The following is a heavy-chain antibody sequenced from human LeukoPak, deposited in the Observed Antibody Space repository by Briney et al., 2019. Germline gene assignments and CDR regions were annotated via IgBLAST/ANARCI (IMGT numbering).Heavy chain of an antibody. Sequence: GESLKISCKDSGYNFTSHWIGWVRQMPGKGLEWMGIIYPGDSHTSDSPSFEGQVTVSVDKSISTAYLQWSSLKASDTAMYYCARHSVSRRSPSDPFNIWGQGTMVTVSS. D-gene: IGHD5/OR15-5a*01. J-gene: IGHJ3*02. CDR2: IYPGDSHT. V-gene: IGHV5-51*01. CDR3: ARHSVSRRSPSDPFNI. CDR1: GYNFTSHW.